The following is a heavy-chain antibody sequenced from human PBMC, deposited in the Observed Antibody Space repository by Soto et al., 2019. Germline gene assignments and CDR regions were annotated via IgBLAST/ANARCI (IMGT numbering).Heavy chain of an antibody. V-gene: IGHV4-61*01. J-gene: IGHJ4*02. CDR2: IYYSGST. CDR1: GGSVSSGSYY. CDR3: AREIDPRDLNHYGDYFDY. Sequence: NPSETLSLTCTVSGGSVSSGSYYWSWIRQPPGKGLEWIGYIYYSGSTNYNPSLKSRVTISVDTSKNQFSLKLSSVTAADTAVYYCAREIDPRDLNHYGDYFDYWGQGTLVTVSS. D-gene: IGHD4-17*01.